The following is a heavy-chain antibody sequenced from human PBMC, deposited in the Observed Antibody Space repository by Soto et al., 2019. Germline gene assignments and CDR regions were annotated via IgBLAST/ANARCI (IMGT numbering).Heavy chain of an antibody. J-gene: IGHJ3*02. D-gene: IGHD3-3*01. CDR2: IKQDGSEK. CDR3: ARRDYDFWSGYHNDAFDI. CDR1: GFTFSSYW. V-gene: IGHV3-7*01. Sequence: EVQLVESGGGLVQPGGSLRLSCAASGFTFSSYWMSWVRQAPGKGLEWVANIKQDGSEKYYVDSVKGRFTISRDNAKNSRYLQMNSLRAEYTAVYYWARRDYDFWSGYHNDAFDIWGQGKMVTVSS.